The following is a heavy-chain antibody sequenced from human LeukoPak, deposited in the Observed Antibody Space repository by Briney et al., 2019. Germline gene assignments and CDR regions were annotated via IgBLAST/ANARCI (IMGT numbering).Heavy chain of an antibody. CDR2: INPNSGNT. CDR1: GYAFTSYD. CDR3: ARDRSSSWYGDAFDI. J-gene: IGHJ3*02. Sequence: ASVKVSCKASGYAFTSYDINWGRQATGQGLEWMGYINPNSGNTVSAQKFQGRVTMTRDTSISTAYMELSSLTSGDTAVYYCARDRSSSWYGDAFDIWGQGTMVTVSP. D-gene: IGHD6-13*01. V-gene: IGHV1-8*01.